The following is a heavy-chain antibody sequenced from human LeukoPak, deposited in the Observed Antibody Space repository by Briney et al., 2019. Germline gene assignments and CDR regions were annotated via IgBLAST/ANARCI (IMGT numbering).Heavy chain of an antibody. CDR3: ARELIDPTAMVPFFDY. V-gene: IGHV3-30-3*01. Sequence: PGGSLRLSCAASGFTFSSYAMHWVRQAPGKGLEWVAVISYDGSNKYYADSVKGRFTISRDNSKNTLYLQMNSLRAEDTVVYYCARELIDPTAMVPFFDYWGQGTLVTVSS. J-gene: IGHJ4*02. CDR1: GFTFSSYA. D-gene: IGHD5-18*01. CDR2: ISYDGSNK.